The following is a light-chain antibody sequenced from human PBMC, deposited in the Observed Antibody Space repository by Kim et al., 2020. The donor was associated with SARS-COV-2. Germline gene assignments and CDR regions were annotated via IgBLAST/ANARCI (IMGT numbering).Light chain of an antibody. Sequence: DIVLTQSPGTLSSSPGERATLSCRASQSVSSSYLAWYQQKPGQAPRLLIYGASSRATGIPERFSGSGSGTDFPLTISRLEPEDFAVYYCQQYGSSPTFGQGTRLEIK. CDR1: QSVSSSY. V-gene: IGKV3-20*01. J-gene: IGKJ5*01. CDR3: QQYGSSPT. CDR2: GAS.